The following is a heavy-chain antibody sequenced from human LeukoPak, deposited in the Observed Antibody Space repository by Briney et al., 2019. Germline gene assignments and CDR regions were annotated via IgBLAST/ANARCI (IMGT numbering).Heavy chain of an antibody. CDR3: VRDSGAYSSVYYDAFDF. CDR1: GFTFSDYW. D-gene: IGHD5/OR15-5a*01. V-gene: IGHV3-7*01. J-gene: IGHJ3*01. CDR2: INREGSEI. Sequence: PGGSLTLSCAAYGFTFSDYWMIWVRQAPGQGLEGVANINREGSEIHYANTVNGRFTISRDNAKNSMFLQMSSLRVDDTAMYYCVRDSGAYSSVYYDAFDFWGQGTVVTVSS.